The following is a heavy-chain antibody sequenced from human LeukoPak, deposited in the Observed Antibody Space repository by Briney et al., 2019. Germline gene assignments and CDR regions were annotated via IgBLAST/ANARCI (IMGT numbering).Heavy chain of an antibody. D-gene: IGHD6-13*01. CDR1: GYTFTSYD. CDR3: ARGLYSSSWSNYYYYYMDV. V-gene: IGHV1-8*01. J-gene: IGHJ6*03. Sequence: ASVKVSFQASGYTFTSYDINWVRQATGQRLEWMGWMYPNSGNTGYAQKFQGRVTMTRNTSISTAYMELSSLRSEDTAVYYCARGLYSSSWSNYYYYYMDVWGKGTTVTISS. CDR2: MYPNSGNT.